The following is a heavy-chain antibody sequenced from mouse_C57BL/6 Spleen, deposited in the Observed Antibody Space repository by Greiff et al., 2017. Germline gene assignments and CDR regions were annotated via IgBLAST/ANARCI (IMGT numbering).Heavy chain of an antibody. D-gene: IGHD1-1*01. CDR1: GFTFSSYG. J-gene: IGHJ4*01. CDR3: ARRGTTVVATPMDY. Sequence: EVKLMESGGDLVKPGGSLKLSCAASGFTFSSYGMSWVRQTPDKRLEWVATISSGGSYTYYPDSVKGRFTISRDNAKNTLYLQMSSLTSEDTAMYYCARRGTTVVATPMDYWGQGTSVTVSS. CDR2: ISSGGSYT. V-gene: IGHV5-6*02.